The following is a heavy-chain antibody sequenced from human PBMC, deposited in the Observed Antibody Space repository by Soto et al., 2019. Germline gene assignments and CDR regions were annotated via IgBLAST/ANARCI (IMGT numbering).Heavy chain of an antibody. CDR3: ASSRKGGWTCDH. J-gene: IGHJ4*02. CDR2: IHYSGST. Sequence: PQCLTCSVSDGYIRSGGDSWSWEHQHAGKGLEWIGYIHYSGSTYYTPSLKSRLTISIDTSENQFSPHLNSVSAADTAVYYCASSRKGGWTCDHWGQGILVTVCS. D-gene: IGHD6-19*01. V-gene: IGHV4-31*03. CDR1: DGYIRSGGDS.